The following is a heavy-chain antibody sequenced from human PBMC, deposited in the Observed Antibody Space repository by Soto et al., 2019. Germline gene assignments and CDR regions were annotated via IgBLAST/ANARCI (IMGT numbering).Heavy chain of an antibody. J-gene: IGHJ6*02. CDR3: ARGDQYDILHRYYAMDV. CDR2: IAYDGINK. CDR1: GFTFNKFD. D-gene: IGHD1-26*01. Sequence: QVQLVESGGGVVQPGTSLRLSCVASGFTFNKFDMHWIRQTPDKRLQWVAFIAYDGINKYYTGSVKGRFSVSRDNSKNKVSLQMNNLGLEDTATYFCARGDQYDILHRYYAMDVWGPGTTVTISS. V-gene: IGHV3-30-3*01.